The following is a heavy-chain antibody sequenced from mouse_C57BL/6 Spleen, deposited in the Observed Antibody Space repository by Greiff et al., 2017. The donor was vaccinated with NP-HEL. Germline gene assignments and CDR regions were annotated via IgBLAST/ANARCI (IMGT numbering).Heavy chain of an antibody. CDR3: TTMVTTTWFAY. Sequence: VQLQQSGAELVRPGASVKLSCTASGFNIKDDYMHWVKQRPEQGLEWIGWIDPENGDTEYASKFQGKATITADTSSNTAYLQLSSLTSEDTAVYYCTTMVTTTWFAYWGQGTLVTVSA. CDR2: IDPENGDT. CDR1: GFNIKDDY. V-gene: IGHV14-4*01. D-gene: IGHD2-2*01. J-gene: IGHJ3*01.